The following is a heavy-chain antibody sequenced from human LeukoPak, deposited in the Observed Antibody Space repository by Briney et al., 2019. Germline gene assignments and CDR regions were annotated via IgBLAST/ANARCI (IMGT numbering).Heavy chain of an antibody. CDR1: GGIFSSYT. CDR3: ARSVVVRGAPIDY. V-gene: IGHV1-69*02. D-gene: IGHD3-10*01. CDR2: IIPILGIA. Sequence: GSSVKVSCKASGGIFSSYTISWVRQAPGQGLEWMGRIIPILGIANYAQKFQGRVTITADKSTSTAYMELSSLRSEDTAVYYCARSVVVRGAPIDYWGQGTLVTVSS. J-gene: IGHJ4*02.